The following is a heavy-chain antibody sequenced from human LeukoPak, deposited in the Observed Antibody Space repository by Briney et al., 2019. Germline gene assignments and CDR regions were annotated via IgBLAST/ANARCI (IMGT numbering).Heavy chain of an antibody. V-gene: IGHV3-23*01. Sequence: PGGSLRLSCAASGFAFSSYAMSWVRQAPGKGLEWVSAISGSDGSTYYADSVKGRFTISRDNSKNTLYLHINSLRAEDTAVYYCAKEKPYSSSRTLYYFDYWGQGTVVIVSS. CDR3: AKEKPYSSSRTLYYFDY. D-gene: IGHD6-13*01. CDR2: ISGSDGST. J-gene: IGHJ4*02. CDR1: GFAFSSYA.